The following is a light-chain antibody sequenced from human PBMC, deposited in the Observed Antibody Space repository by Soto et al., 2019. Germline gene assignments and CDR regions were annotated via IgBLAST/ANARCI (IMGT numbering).Light chain of an antibody. CDR1: QSVSSY. J-gene: IGKJ5*01. CDR2: DAS. Sequence: EIVLTQSPATLSLSPGERATLSCRASQSVSSYLAWYQQKPGQAPRLLIHDASNRATGIPARFSGSGSGTDFTLTISSLEPEDFAVYFCQQYSDWPITFGQGTRLEIK. CDR3: QQYSDWPIT. V-gene: IGKV3-11*01.